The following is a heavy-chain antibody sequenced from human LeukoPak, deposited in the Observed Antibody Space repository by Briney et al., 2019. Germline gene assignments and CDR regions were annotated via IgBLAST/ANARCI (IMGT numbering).Heavy chain of an antibody. CDR2: IIPIFGTA. CDR1: GGTFSSYA. J-gene: IGHJ4*02. V-gene: IGHV1-69*13. Sequence: AASVKVSCKASGGTFSSYAISWVRQAPGQGLEWMGGIIPIFGTANYAQKFQGRVTITADESTSTAYVELSGLRSEDTAVYHCARHSGWYVFDYWGQGTLVTVSS. D-gene: IGHD6-19*01. CDR3: ARHSGWYVFDY.